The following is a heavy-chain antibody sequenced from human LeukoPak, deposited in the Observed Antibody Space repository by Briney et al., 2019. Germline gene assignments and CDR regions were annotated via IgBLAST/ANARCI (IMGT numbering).Heavy chain of an antibody. Sequence: GGSLRLSCAASGFTFSSYWMSWVRQAPGKGLEWVANIKQDGSEKNYVDSVRGRFTISRDNAKSSLYLQMNSLRAEDTALYYCAKIDYGGNDWGQGTLVTVSS. CDR1: GFTFSSYW. CDR2: IKQDGSEK. V-gene: IGHV3-7*03. D-gene: IGHD4-23*01. J-gene: IGHJ4*02. CDR3: AKIDYGGND.